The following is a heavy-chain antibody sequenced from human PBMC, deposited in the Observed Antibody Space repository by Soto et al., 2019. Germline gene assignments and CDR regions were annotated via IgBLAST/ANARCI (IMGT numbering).Heavy chain of an antibody. V-gene: IGHV1-69*06. CDR1: GGTFSSYA. CDR3: ARDHHVWGSYRYYGLAV. CDR2: IIPIFGTA. D-gene: IGHD3-16*02. Sequence: ASVKVSCEASGGTFSSYAISWVRQAPGQGLEWMGGIIPIFGTANYAQKFQGRVTITADKSTSAAYMELSSLRSEDTAVYYCARDHHVWGSYRYYGLAVWGQGTTVTVS. J-gene: IGHJ6*02.